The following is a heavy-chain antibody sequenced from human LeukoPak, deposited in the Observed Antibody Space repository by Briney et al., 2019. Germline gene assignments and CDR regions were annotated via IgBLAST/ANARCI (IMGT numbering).Heavy chain of an antibody. CDR2: INPNSGDT. V-gene: IGHV1-2*02. Sequence: ASVKVSCKASGYTFTAYYIHWVRQAPGQGLEWMGWINPNSGDTNYPQKFQGRVTMTRDTSISTAYMELSGLRSDDTAMYYRARVGQSDYWGQGTLVTVSS. D-gene: IGHD5-24*01. J-gene: IGHJ4*02. CDR1: GYTFTAYY. CDR3: ARVGQSDY.